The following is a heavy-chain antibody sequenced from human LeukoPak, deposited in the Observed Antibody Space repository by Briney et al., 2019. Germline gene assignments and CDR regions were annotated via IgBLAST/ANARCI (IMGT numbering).Heavy chain of an antibody. V-gene: IGHV4-31*03. Sequence: PSQTLSLTCTVSGGSISSGGYYWSWIRQHPGKGLEWIGHIYYSGTSFYNPSLTSRVTISVDTSKNQFSLKLSSVTAADTAVYYCARRGHRSSAWSTSLDSWGQGTLVTVSS. CDR1: GGSISSGGYY. J-gene: IGHJ4*02. D-gene: IGHD6-19*01. CDR2: IYYSGTS. CDR3: ARRGHRSSAWSTSLDS.